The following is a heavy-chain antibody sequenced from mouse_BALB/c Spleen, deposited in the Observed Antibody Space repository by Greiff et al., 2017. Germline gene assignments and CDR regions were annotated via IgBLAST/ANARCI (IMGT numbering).Heavy chain of an antibody. CDR2: ISYSGST. V-gene: IGHV3-2*02. D-gene: IGHD2-4*01. CDR1: GYSITSDYA. J-gene: IGHJ3*01. CDR3: ARGDYDRGFAY. Sequence: EVKLMESGPGLVKPSQSLSLTCTVTGYSITSDYAWNWIRQFPGNKLEWMGYISYSGSTSYNPSLKSRISITRDTSKNQFFLQLNSVTTEDTATYYCARGDYDRGFAYWGQGTLVTVSA.